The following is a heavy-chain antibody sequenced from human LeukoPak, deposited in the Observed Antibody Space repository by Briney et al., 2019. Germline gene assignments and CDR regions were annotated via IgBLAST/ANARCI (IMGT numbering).Heavy chain of an antibody. J-gene: IGHJ6*03. CDR1: GGTFSSYA. CDR2: IIPIFGTA. D-gene: IGHD5-12*01. V-gene: IGHV1-69*13. Sequence: SVKVSCKASGGTFSSYAISWVRQAPGQGLEWMGGIIPIFGTANYAQKFQGRVTITADESTSTAYMELSSLRSEDTAVYYCARVLRRSGHYYYYYMDVWGKGTTVTISS. CDR3: ARVLRRSGHYYYYYMDV.